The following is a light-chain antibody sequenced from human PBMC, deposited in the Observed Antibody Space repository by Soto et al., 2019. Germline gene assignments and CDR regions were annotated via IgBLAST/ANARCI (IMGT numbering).Light chain of an antibody. Sequence: SYELTQPLSVSVALGQTARITCGGNNIGRKNVHWYQQKPGQAAVMVIYRDSNRPSGIPERFSGANSGNTATLTISRAQAGDEADYYCQVWDSSTAVFGGGTKVTVL. CDR2: RDS. CDR3: QVWDSSTAV. V-gene: IGLV3-9*01. J-gene: IGLJ2*01. CDR1: NIGRKN.